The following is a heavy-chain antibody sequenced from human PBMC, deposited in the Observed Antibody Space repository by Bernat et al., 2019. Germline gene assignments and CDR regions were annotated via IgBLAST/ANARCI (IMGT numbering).Heavy chain of an antibody. Sequence: EVQLVESGGGLVKPGGSLRLSCAASGFTYSSYSMNWVRQAPGKGLEWVSSISSSSSYIYYADSRKGRFTISRDNAKNSLYLHMNSMRAEDTAVYYCARHPWSSGSLPYFDYWGQGTLVTVSS. V-gene: IGHV3-21*01. J-gene: IGHJ4*02. D-gene: IGHD3-22*01. CDR2: ISSSSSYI. CDR1: GFTYSSYS. CDR3: ARHPWSSGSLPYFDY.